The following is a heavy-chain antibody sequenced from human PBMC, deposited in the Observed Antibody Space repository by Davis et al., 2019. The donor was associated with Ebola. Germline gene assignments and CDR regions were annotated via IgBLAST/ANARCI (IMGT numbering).Heavy chain of an antibody. D-gene: IGHD3-3*01. J-gene: IGHJ6*02. CDR1: GGSISSYY. CDR3: ARARFGVVSNYYYYYGMDV. CDR2: IYYSGST. Sequence: SETLSLTCTVSGGSISSYYWSWIRQPPGKGLEWIGYIYYSGSTNYNPSLKIRVTISVDTSKNQFSLKLSSVTAADTAVYYCARARFGVVSNYYYYYGMDVWGQGTTVTVSS. V-gene: IGHV4-59*01.